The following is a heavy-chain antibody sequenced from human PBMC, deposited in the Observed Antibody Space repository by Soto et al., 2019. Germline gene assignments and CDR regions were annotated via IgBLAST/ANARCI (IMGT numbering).Heavy chain of an antibody. Sequence: EVQLVESGGGLVQPGGSLRLSCAASGFTFSNYDMHWVRQVTGKGLEWVSTIGTAGDTYYPGSVKGRFTISRENAKSSLYLQMNSLRAEDTAVYYCARGRLISLYYFDYWGQGTWSPSPQ. CDR1: GFTFSNYD. D-gene: IGHD2-15*01. CDR2: IGTAGDT. CDR3: ARGRLISLYYFDY. V-gene: IGHV3-13*01. J-gene: IGHJ4*02.